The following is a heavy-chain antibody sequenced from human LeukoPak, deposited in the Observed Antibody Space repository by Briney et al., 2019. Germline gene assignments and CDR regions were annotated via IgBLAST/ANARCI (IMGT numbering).Heavy chain of an antibody. CDR3: AKNVEVAGTWYYYDGMDV. Sequence: PGASLRLSCAASGFTFSGYAMSWVRQSPGKGLEWVSTISGSGGSTYYADSVKGRFTISRDNYKNTLFLQMNSLRAEDTAVYYCAKNVEVAGTWYYYDGMDVWGQGTTVTVSS. CDR2: ISGSGGST. V-gene: IGHV3-23*01. CDR1: GFTFSGYA. D-gene: IGHD6-19*01. J-gene: IGHJ6*02.